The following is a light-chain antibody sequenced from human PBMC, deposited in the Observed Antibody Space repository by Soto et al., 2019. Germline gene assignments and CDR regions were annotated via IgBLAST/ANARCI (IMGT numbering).Light chain of an antibody. CDR2: GNS. V-gene: IGLV1-40*01. J-gene: IGLJ1*01. CDR3: QSYDSCLTGSV. Sequence: SVLTQPPSVSGAPGQRVTISCTGSSSNIGAGYDVHWYQQLPGTAPKLLIYGNSNRPSGVPDRFSGSKSGTSASLAITGLQAEDEADYYCQSYDSCLTGSVFGTGTKVTVL. CDR1: SSNIGAGYD.